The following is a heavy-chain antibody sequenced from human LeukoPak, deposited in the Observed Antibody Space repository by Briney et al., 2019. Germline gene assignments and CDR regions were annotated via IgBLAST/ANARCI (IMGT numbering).Heavy chain of an antibody. J-gene: IGHJ4*02. Sequence: TGGSLRLSCAASGFTFSSYEMNWVRQAPGKGLEWVSYISSSGSTIYYADSVKGRFTISRDNAKNSLYLQMNSLRAEDTAVYYCARANDILTGPFDYWGQGTLVTVSS. CDR2: ISSSGSTI. CDR3: ARANDILTGPFDY. CDR1: GFTFSSYE. D-gene: IGHD3-9*01. V-gene: IGHV3-48*03.